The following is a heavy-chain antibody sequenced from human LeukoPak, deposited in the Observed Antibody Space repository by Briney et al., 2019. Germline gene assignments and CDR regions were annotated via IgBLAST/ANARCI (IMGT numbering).Heavy chain of an antibody. Sequence: ASVRVSCKAIGDTFTSYDVNWVRQASGQGLEWMGWVNPKSGHTAYAQKFQGRVTMTSDTSTAYMELSSLRSEDTAVYYCARGIVGGTTVGPWGQGTLVTVSS. CDR3: ARGIVGGTTVGP. D-gene: IGHD1-7*01. J-gene: IGHJ5*02. CDR1: GDTFTSYD. CDR2: VNPKSGHT. V-gene: IGHV1-8*01.